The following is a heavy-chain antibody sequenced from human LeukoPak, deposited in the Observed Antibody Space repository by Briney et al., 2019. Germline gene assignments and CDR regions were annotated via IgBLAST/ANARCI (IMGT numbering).Heavy chain of an antibody. Sequence: PSETLSLTCAVAGGSIRISKWWTWVRQPPGKGLEWIGEIYHSGSANYNPSLKSRVTISVDKSKNQFSLKLNSVTAADTAVYYCASKSYSGSYTFDYWGQGTLVTVSS. D-gene: IGHD1-26*01. CDR2: IYHSGSA. CDR1: GGSIRISKW. J-gene: IGHJ4*02. V-gene: IGHV4-4*02. CDR3: ASKSYSGSYTFDY.